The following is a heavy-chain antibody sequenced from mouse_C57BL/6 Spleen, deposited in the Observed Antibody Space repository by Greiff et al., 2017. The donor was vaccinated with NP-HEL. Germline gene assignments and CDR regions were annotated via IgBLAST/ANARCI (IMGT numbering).Heavy chain of an antibody. D-gene: IGHD2-12*01. CDR3: ARDYDLDYAMDY. Sequence: EVQLQESGPGLVKPSQSLSLTCSVTGYSITSGYYWNWIRQFPGNKLEWMGYISYDGSNNYIPSLKNRISITRDTSKNQFFLKLNSVTTEDTATYYCARDYDLDYAMDYWGQGTSVTVSS. J-gene: IGHJ4*01. V-gene: IGHV3-6*01. CDR1: GYSITSGYY. CDR2: ISYDGSN.